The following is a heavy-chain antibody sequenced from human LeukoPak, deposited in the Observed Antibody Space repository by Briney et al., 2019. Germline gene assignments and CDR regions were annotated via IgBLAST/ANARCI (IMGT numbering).Heavy chain of an antibody. Sequence: SETLSLTCTVSGGSISSYYWSWIRQPAGKGLEWIGRIYATGSTNYNPSLKSRVSMSLDTSKSQFSLRLSSVTAADTAVYYCARAPSYSYYFDYWGQGTLVTVSS. CDR2: IYATGST. V-gene: IGHV4-4*07. J-gene: IGHJ4*02. D-gene: IGHD3-10*01. CDR3: ARAPSYSYYFDY. CDR1: GGSISSYY.